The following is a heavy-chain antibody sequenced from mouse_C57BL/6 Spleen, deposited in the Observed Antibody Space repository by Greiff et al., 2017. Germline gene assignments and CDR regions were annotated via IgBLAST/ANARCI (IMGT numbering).Heavy chain of an antibody. CDR1: GYTFTDYY. J-gene: IGHJ2*01. D-gene: IGHD1-1*01. CDR3: ARGGSGSSYFDY. V-gene: IGHV1-76*01. Sequence: QVQLQQSGAELVRPGASVKLSCKASGYTFTDYYINWVKQRPGQGLEWIARIYPGSGNTYYNEKFKGKATLTAEKSSSTAYMQLSSLTSEDSAVYFCARGGSGSSYFDYWGQGTTLTVSS. CDR2: IYPGSGNT.